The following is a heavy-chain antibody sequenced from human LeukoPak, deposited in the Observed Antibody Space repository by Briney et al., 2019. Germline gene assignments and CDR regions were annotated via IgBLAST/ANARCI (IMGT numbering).Heavy chain of an antibody. D-gene: IGHD6-6*01. CDR1: GYTFTGYY. Sequence: ASVKVSCKASGYTFTGYYMHWVRQAPGQGLEWMGWINPNSGGTNYAQKFQGRVTMTRDTSISTAYMELSRLRSDDTAVYYCARTKGGIAAHDYWGQGTLVTVSS. CDR3: ARTKGGIAAHDY. J-gene: IGHJ4*02. V-gene: IGHV1-2*02. CDR2: INPNSGGT.